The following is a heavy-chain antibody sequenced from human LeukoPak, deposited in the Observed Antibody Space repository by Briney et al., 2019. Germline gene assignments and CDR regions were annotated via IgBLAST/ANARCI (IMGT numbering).Heavy chain of an antibody. D-gene: IGHD6-13*01. CDR1: GGSFSGYY. CDR3: ARGEAAPSNWFDP. Sequence: PSETLSLTCAVYGGSFSGYYWSWIRQPPGKGLEWIGEINHSGSTNYNPSLKSRVTISVDTSKNQFSLKLSSVTAADTAVYYCARGEAAPSNWFDPWGQGTLVTVSS. J-gene: IGHJ5*02. CDR2: INHSGST. V-gene: IGHV4-34*01.